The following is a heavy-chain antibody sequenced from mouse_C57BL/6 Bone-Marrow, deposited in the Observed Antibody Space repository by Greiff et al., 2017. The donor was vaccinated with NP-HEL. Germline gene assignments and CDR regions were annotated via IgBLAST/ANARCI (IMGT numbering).Heavy chain of an antibody. J-gene: IGHJ2*01. V-gene: IGHV1-69*01. CDR1: GYTFTSYW. CDR2: IDPSDSYT. Sequence: VQLQQPGAELVMPGASVKLSCKASGYTFTSYWMHWVKQRPGQGLEWIGEIDPSDSYTNYTQKFKGKSTLTVDKSSSTAYMQLSSLTSEDSAVYYCARDHEYYFDYWGQGTTLTVSS. CDR3: ARDHEYYFDY.